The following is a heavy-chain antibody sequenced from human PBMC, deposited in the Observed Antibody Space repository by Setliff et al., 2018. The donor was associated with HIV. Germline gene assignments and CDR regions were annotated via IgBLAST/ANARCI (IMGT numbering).Heavy chain of an antibody. CDR2: IFYSETVYYGGRT. V-gene: IGHV4-38-2*02. CDR1: GYSISSGYY. D-gene: IGHD2-21*02. J-gene: IGHJ4*02. Sequence: SETLSLTCTVSGYSISSGYYWGWIRQPPGKGLEWIGSIFYSETVYYGGRTYYSPSLKSRVTISVDTSKSQFSLKLSSVTAADTAVYYCARGVPLLPPHYWGQGTLVTVSS. CDR3: ARGVPLLPPHY.